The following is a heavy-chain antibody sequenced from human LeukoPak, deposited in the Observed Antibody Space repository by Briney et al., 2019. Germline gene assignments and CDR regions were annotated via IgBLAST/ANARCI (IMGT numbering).Heavy chain of an antibody. CDR1: GFTFSSYS. J-gene: IGHJ5*02. CDR3: ARGPKMGRWPTGNWFDP. D-gene: IGHD4-23*01. Sequence: GGSLRLSCAASGFTFSSYSMNWVRQAPGKGLEWVSYISSSSSTIYYADSVKGRFTISRDNAKNSLYLQMNSLRAEDTAVYYCARGPKMGRWPTGNWFDPWGQGTLVTVSS. CDR2: ISSSSSTI. V-gene: IGHV3-48*04.